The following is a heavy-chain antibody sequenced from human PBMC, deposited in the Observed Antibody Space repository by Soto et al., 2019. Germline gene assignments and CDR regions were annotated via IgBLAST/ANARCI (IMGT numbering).Heavy chain of an antibody. CDR3: AVGLTYYYYMDV. Sequence: GGSLRLSCAASGFTFSSYGMHWVRQAPGKGLEWVAVIWYDGSNKYYADSVKGRFTISRDNSKNTLYLQMNSLRAEDTAVYYCAVGLTYYYYMDVWGKGTTVTVSS. CDR1: GFTFSSYG. D-gene: IGHD3-16*01. CDR2: IWYDGSNK. V-gene: IGHV3-33*01. J-gene: IGHJ6*03.